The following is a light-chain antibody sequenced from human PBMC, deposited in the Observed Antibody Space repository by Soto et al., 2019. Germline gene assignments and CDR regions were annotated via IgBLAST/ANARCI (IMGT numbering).Light chain of an antibody. V-gene: IGKV3-11*01. CDR2: DAS. J-gene: IGKJ4*02. CDR1: QSVSSY. CDR3: QHRANWPLT. Sequence: EIVLTQSPATLSLSPGERATLSCRASQSVSSYLAWYQQKPGQAPRLLIYDASNRATGIPARFSGSGSGTDFTLTISRLEPEDFAVYYCQHRANWPLTFGGGTTVEIK.